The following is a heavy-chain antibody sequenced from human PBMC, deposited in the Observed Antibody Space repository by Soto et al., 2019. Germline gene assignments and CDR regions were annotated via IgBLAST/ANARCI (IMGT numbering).Heavy chain of an antibody. V-gene: IGHV3-15*07. CDR3: TTDPDSSSDYYGMDV. CDR2: IKSKTDGGTT. Sequence: GGSLRLSCATSGFTFSNAWMNWVRQAPGKGLEWVGRIKSKTDGGTTDYAAPVKGRFTISRDDSKNTLYLQMNSLKTEDTAVYYCTTDPDSSSDYYGMDVWGQGTTVTVSS. CDR1: GFTFSNAW. J-gene: IGHJ6*02. D-gene: IGHD6-13*01.